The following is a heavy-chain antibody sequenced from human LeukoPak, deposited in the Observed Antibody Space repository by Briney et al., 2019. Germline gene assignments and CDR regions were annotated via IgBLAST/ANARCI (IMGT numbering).Heavy chain of an antibody. V-gene: IGHV5-51*01. CDR1: GCRFTSYW. CDR2: IYPGDSDT. Sequence: GAALKISCKGSGCRFTSYWIGWGRRRPGKGVEGMGIIYPGDSDTRYSPSFQGQVTISADKSISTAYLQWSSLKASDTAMYYCARRASYSSGWFWGQGTLVTVSS. J-gene: IGHJ1*01. CDR3: ARRASYSSGWF. D-gene: IGHD6-19*01.